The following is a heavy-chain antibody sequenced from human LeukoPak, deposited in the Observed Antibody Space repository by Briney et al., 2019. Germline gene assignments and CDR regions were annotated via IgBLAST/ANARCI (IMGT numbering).Heavy chain of an antibody. V-gene: IGHV3-74*01. CDR2: INSDGSST. CDR1: GFTFSSYW. Sequence: GGSLRLSCAASGFTFSSYWMHWVRQAPGKGLVWVSRINSDGSSTSYADSVKGRFTISRDNAKNTLYLQMNGLRAEDTAVYFCAREGREVTIIDAFDIWGQGTMVTVSS. D-gene: IGHD3-10*01. CDR3: AREGREVTIIDAFDI. J-gene: IGHJ3*02.